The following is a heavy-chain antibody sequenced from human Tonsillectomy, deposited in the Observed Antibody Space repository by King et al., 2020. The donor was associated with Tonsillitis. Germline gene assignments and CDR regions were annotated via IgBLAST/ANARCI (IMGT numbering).Heavy chain of an antibody. V-gene: IGHV4-61*02. D-gene: IGHD3-10*01. CDR3: AREYLEGSGSYYNANWFDP. Sequence: QLQESGPGLVKPSQTLSLTCTVSGGSISSGSYYWRWIRQPAGKGLEWIGRIYTSGSTNYNPSLKSRVTISVDTSKNQFSLKLSSVTAADTAVYYCAREYLEGSGSYYNANWFDPWGQGTLVTVSS. CDR2: IYTSGST. J-gene: IGHJ5*02. CDR1: GGSISSGSYY.